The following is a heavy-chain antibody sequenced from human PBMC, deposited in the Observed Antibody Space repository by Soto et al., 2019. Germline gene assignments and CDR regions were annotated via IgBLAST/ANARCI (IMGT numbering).Heavy chain of an antibody. CDR1: GYSFTSYW. CDR2: VYPGDTDT. CDR3: ARFASNFYHPGDV. V-gene: IGHV5-51*01. J-gene: IGHJ6*03. D-gene: IGHD3-3*01. Sequence: PGESLKISCEGSGYSFTSYWIAWVRQIPGKGVEWMGIVYPGDTDTRYSPSFQGQGTISADKTIRTVYLQSSSLNASDTAMYYCARFASNFYHPGDVWDKVTTVTVSS.